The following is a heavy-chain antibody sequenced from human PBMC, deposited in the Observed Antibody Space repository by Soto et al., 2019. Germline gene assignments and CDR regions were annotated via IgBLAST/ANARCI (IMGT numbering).Heavy chain of an antibody. CDR2: ISYDGSNK. Sequence: QVQLVESGGGVVQPGRSLRLSCAASGFTFSSYGMHWVRQAPGKGLVWVAVISYDGSNKYYADSVKGRFTISRENSKNSLYLQMSSLRADDTAVYYCAKDISSPNVLRFLEWLLPGLDFWGQGTLVTVPS. D-gene: IGHD3-3*01. J-gene: IGHJ4*02. V-gene: IGHV3-30*18. CDR3: AKDISSPNVLRFLEWLLPGLDF. CDR1: GFTFSSYG.